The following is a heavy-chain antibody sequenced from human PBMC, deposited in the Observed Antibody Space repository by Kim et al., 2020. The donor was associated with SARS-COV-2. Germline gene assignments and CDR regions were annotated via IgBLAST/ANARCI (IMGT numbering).Heavy chain of an antibody. D-gene: IGHD3-10*01. J-gene: IGHJ4*02. V-gene: IGHV4-39*01. CDR2: IYYSGST. CDR1: GGSISSSSYY. Sequence: SETLSLTCTVSGGSISSSSYYWGWIRQPPGKGLEWIGSIYYSGSTYYNPSLKSRVTISVDTSKNQFSLKLSSVTAADTAVYYCARHSITMVRGVIEAVFNYWGQGTLVTVSS. CDR3: ARHSITMVRGVIEAVFNY.